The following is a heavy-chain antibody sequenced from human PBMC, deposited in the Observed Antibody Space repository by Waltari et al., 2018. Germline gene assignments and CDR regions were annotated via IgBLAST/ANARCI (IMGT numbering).Heavy chain of an antibody. CDR3: ARMLDAFDI. Sequence: ELQLVESGAGLVKPGGSLRLSCAASGFPFSHFTMNWVRQTPGRGLEWVSSIGPTSRYIYYADSMKGRFTISRDNAKNSLSLQMDSLRAEDTAVYYCARMLDAFDIWGHGTMVTVSS. J-gene: IGHJ3*02. CDR2: IGPTSRYI. CDR1: GFPFSHFT. V-gene: IGHV3-21*01. D-gene: IGHD3-10*02.